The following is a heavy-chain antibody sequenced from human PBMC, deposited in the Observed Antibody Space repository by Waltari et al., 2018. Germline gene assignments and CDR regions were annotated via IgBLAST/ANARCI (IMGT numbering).Heavy chain of an antibody. V-gene: IGHV1-69*04. CDR2: ISPSVGKA. D-gene: IGHD6-13*01. J-gene: IGHJ4*02. CDR3: ARERTVFNPLEQQHPFDY. CDR1: GGTFSSSA. Sequence: QVQLVQSGAEVTKPGSSVKVSCKASGGTFSSSAISWVRPAPGHGLEWMGRISPSVGKANYAKKFQGRVTITADKSTSTAYMELSSLRSEDTAVYYCARERTVFNPLEQQHPFDYWGQGTLVTVSS.